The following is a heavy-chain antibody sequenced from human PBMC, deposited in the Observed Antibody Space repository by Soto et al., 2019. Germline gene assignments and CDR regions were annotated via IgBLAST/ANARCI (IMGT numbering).Heavy chain of an antibody. CDR3: TTVGSSSWYAFFFGGMDV. Sequence: EVQLVESGGGLVKPGGSLRLSCAASGFTFSNAWMNWVRQAPGKGLEWVGRIKSKPDGGTTDYAAPVKGRFTISRDDSKNTLYLQMNSLKTADTAVYYCTTVGSSSWYAFFFGGMDVWGQGTTVTVSS. CDR2: IKSKPDGGTT. J-gene: IGHJ6*02. V-gene: IGHV3-15*07. D-gene: IGHD6-13*01. CDR1: GFTFSNAW.